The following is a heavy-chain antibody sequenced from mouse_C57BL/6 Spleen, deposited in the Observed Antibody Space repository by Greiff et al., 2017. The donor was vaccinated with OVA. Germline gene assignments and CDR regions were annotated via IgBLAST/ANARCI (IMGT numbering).Heavy chain of an antibody. J-gene: IGHJ4*01. CDR2: INPNNGGT. Sequence: VQLKESGPELVKPGASVKMSCKASGYTFTDYNMHWVKQSHGKSLEWIGYINPNNGGTSYNQKFKGKATLTVNKSSSTAYMELRSLTSEDSAVYYCARIPFFYYAMDYWGQGTSVTVSS. CDR1: GYTFTDYN. CDR3: ARIPFFYYAMDY. V-gene: IGHV1-22*01.